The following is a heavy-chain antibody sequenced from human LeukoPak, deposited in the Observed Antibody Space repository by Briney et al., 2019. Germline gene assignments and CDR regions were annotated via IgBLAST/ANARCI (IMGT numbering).Heavy chain of an antibody. D-gene: IGHD3-3*01. Sequence: KPSETLTLTCTVSGDSISSSNCYWGWIRQPPGKGLEWIGEINHSGSTNYNPSLKSRVTISVDTSKNQFSLKLSSVTAADTAVYYCARLADFWSGRNWFDPWGQGTLVTVSS. V-gene: IGHV4-39*07. CDR2: INHSGST. CDR1: GDSISSSNCY. J-gene: IGHJ5*02. CDR3: ARLADFWSGRNWFDP.